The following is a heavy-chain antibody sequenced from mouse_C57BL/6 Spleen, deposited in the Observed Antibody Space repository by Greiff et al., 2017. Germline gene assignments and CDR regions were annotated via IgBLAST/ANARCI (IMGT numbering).Heavy chain of an antibody. V-gene: IGHV14-2*01. CDR1: GFNIKDYY. J-gene: IGHJ2*01. Sequence: VHVKQSGAELVKPGASVKLSCTASGFNIKDYYMHWVKQRTEQGLEWIGRIDPEDGETKYAPKFQGKATITEDTSSNTAYLQLSSLTSEDTAVYYCARSRDEYYFDYWGQGTTLTVSS. CDR2: IDPEDGET. D-gene: IGHD3-3*01. CDR3: ARSRDEYYFDY.